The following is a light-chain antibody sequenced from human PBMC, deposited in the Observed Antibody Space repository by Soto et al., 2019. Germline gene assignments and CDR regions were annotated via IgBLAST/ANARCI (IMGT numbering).Light chain of an antibody. CDR3: QQHNTWAET. V-gene: IGKV3-15*01. Sequence: EMMVTQSPATLSVYTGDRATLSCMASQSVSTYLAWYQRKPGQARRLRIYGTSNRVTGIPATFSGSGSGTEFTLTINRLQPEDSAIYYCQQHNTWAETFGVGTKVDIK. CDR2: GTS. CDR1: QSVSTY. J-gene: IGKJ4*01.